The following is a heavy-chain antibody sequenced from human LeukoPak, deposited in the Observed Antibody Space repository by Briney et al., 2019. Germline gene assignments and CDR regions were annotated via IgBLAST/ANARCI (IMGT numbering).Heavy chain of an antibody. Sequence: ASVKVSCKASGYSLTGYYMHWVRQAPGQGLEWMGWINPNSGETGYAQEFQGRVSMTRDMSISTIYMELARLKSDGTAFYYCARWDGYSSSPDYWGQGSLVTVSS. CDR3: ARWDGYSSSPDY. CDR2: INPNSGET. D-gene: IGHD6-13*01. J-gene: IGHJ4*02. V-gene: IGHV1-2*02. CDR1: GYSLTGYY.